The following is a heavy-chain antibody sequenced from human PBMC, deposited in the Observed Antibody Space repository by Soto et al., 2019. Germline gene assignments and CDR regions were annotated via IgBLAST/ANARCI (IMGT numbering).Heavy chain of an antibody. CDR1: GGSISNVNYY. Sequence: QVQLQESGPGLVKPSQTLSLTCTVSGGSISNVNYYWSWIRPPPDKGLKWIGHIYNGGSIYNNPSLTNRITISLDTSKNQFSLQMRSVSAADTAVYYCARGPSGDKVDYWGQGTLVTVSS. CDR2: IYNGGSI. V-gene: IGHV4-30-4*01. CDR3: ARGPSGDKVDY. D-gene: IGHD7-27*01. J-gene: IGHJ4*02.